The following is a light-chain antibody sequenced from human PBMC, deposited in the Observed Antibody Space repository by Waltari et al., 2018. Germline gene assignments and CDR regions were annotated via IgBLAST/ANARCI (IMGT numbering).Light chain of an antibody. J-gene: IGLJ1*01. V-gene: IGLV2-11*01. CDR3: CSYAGSYSNYV. CDR2: GVS. CDR1: SSDVGGYNY. Sequence: QSALTQPRPVSGSPGQSVTISCTGTSSDVGGYNYVSWYQQHPGKAPKLMIYGVSKRPSGVPDRFSGSKSGNTASLTISGLQAEDEADYYCCSYAGSYSNYVFGTGTKVTVL.